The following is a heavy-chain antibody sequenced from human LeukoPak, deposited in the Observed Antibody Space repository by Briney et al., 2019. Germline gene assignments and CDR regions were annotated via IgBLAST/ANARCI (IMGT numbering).Heavy chain of an antibody. CDR1: GFTFSSYE. D-gene: IGHD2-15*01. CDR2: ISSSGITI. V-gene: IGHV3-48*03. J-gene: IGHJ6*04. Sequence: TGGPLRLSCAASGFTFSSYEMNWVRRAPGKGLEWVSYISSSGITIYYADSVKGRFTISRDNPKNSLYLQMHRLRAEDTAVYYCARVGPRYCSGGSCYSHYYYGMDVWGKGTTVTVSS. CDR3: ARVGPRYCSGGSCYSHYYYGMDV.